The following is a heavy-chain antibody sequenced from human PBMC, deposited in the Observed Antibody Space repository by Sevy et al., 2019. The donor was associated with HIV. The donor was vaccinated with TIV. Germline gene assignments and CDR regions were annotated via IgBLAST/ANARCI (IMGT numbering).Heavy chain of an antibody. CDR2: FKSKTEGGTT. CDR1: GFTFSNAW. D-gene: IGHD2-15*01. Sequence: GGSLRLSCAASGFTFSNAWMSWVRRAPGKGREGVGRFKSKTEGGTTDYAAPVKGRFTISRDDSKNTLYLQMNSLKTEDTAVYYCTTDPGYCSGGSCYNDAFDIWGQGTMVTVSS. J-gene: IGHJ3*02. V-gene: IGHV3-15*01. CDR3: TTDPGYCSGGSCYNDAFDI.